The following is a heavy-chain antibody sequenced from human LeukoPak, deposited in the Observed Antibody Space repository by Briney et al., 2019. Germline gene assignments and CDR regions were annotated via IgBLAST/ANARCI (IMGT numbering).Heavy chain of an antibody. V-gene: IGHV3-23*01. Sequence: GSLRLSCAASGFTFSSYAMSWVRQAPGKGLEWVSAISGSGGSTYYADSVKGRFTISRDNSKNTLYLQMNSLRAEDTAVYYCAKDLGNDYGGNYWGQGTLVTVSS. D-gene: IGHD4-23*01. J-gene: IGHJ4*02. CDR2: ISGSGGST. CDR3: AKDLGNDYGGNY. CDR1: GFTFSSYA.